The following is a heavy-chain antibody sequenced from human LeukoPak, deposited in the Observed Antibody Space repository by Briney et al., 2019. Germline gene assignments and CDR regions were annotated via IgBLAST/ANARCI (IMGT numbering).Heavy chain of an antibody. V-gene: IGHV3-23*01. D-gene: IGHD6-19*01. Sequence: GGSLRLSCAASGFTFSSYAMSWVRQAPGKGLEWVSAISGSGGSTYYADSVKGRFTISRDNSKNTLYLQMNSLRAEDTAVYYCANRYSSGRWGNWFDPWGQGTLVTVSS. CDR3: ANRYSSGRWGNWFDP. CDR1: GFTFSSYA. J-gene: IGHJ5*02. CDR2: ISGSGGST.